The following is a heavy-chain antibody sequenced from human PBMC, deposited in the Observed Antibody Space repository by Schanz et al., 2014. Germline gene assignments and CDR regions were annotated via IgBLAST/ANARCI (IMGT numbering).Heavy chain of an antibody. CDR1: GFSFVDAW. CDR2: IKKDGSEK. V-gene: IGHV3-7*01. CDR3: ARDGVAATTDFEY. Sequence: EVQVVESGGGLVQPGGSLRLSCAASGFSFVDAWMSWVRQAPGRGLEWVATIKKDGSEKYNVDAVKGRFTISRDNSENTLFLEMNSLRLEDTAVYYCARDGVAATTDFEYWGQGALVTVSS. D-gene: IGHD1-1*01. J-gene: IGHJ4*02.